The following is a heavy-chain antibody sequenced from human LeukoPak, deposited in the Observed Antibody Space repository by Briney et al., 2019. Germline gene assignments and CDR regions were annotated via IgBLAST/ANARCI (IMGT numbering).Heavy chain of an antibody. CDR1: GFTFSSYA. D-gene: IGHD6-13*01. J-gene: IGHJ4*02. CDR2: ISYDGSDK. Sequence: PGRSLRLSCAASGFTFSSYAMHWVRQAPGKGLEWVSVISYDGSDKYYADSVKGRFTISRDNSKNTLYLQMNSLRAEDTAVYYCAKDRDMAAADYYFDYWGQGTLVTVSS. V-gene: IGHV3-30*04. CDR3: AKDRDMAAADYYFDY.